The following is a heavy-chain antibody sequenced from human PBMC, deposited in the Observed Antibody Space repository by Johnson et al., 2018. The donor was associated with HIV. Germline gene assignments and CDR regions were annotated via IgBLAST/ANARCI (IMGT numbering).Heavy chain of an antibody. Sequence: VLLVESGGGLVKPGGSLRLSCAASRFTFSDYYMSWIRQTPGKGLEWVSGINWNGGSTGYADSVKGRFTISRDNAKNSLYLQMNSLRAEDTALYYCARWIRYCGGDCYDVFDIWGQGTKVTVSS. CDR3: ARWIRYCGGDCYDVFDI. CDR1: RFTFSDYY. V-gene: IGHV3-20*04. J-gene: IGHJ3*02. CDR2: INWNGGST. D-gene: IGHD2-21*02.